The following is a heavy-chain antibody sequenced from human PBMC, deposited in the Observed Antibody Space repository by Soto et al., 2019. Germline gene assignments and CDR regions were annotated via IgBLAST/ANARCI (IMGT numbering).Heavy chain of an antibody. J-gene: IGHJ6*02. Sequence: ASVKVSCKASGYTFTSYGISWVRQAPGQGLEWMGWISAYNGNTNYAQKLQGRVTMTTNTSTSTAYMELRSLRSDDTAVYYCARDLTSPVGIFVVVIQGYYYYYYGMDVWGQGTTVTVSS. V-gene: IGHV1-18*01. CDR2: ISAYNGNT. D-gene: IGHD3-3*01. CDR1: GYTFTSYG. CDR3: ARDLTSPVGIFVVVIQGYYYYYYGMDV.